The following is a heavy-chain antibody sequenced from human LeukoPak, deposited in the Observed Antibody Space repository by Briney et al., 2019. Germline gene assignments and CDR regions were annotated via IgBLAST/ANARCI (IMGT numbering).Heavy chain of an antibody. CDR3: ARAYRTIDY. Sequence: SETLSLTCAVSGHSISSDYYWGWIRQPPGKGLEWIGSIYHSGSTYYNPSLKSRVTILVDTSKNRFSLKLSSVTAADTAVYYCARAYRTIDYWGQGTLVTVSS. V-gene: IGHV4-38-2*01. CDR1: GHSISSDYY. J-gene: IGHJ4*02. D-gene: IGHD1/OR15-1a*01. CDR2: IYHSGST.